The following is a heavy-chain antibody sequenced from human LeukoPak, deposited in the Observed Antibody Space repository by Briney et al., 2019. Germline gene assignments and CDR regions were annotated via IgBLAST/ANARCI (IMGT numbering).Heavy chain of an antibody. CDR1: GFTVSTSW. CDR3: ARVRSSSWYDY. Sequence: PGRSLRLSCAPSGFTVSTSWMHSVRHAPGEGLVWVSRISSDGVTTTYADSVKGRFTISRDNAKNTLYLQMNSLRVEDTAVDYCARVRSSSWYDYWGQGALVTVSS. D-gene: IGHD6-13*01. V-gene: IGHV3-74*01. J-gene: IGHJ4*02. CDR2: ISSDGVTT.